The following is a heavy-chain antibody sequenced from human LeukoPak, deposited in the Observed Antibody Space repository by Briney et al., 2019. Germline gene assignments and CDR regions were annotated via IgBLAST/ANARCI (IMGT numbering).Heavy chain of an antibody. CDR3: AKDLLSAYYYDSSPFDP. J-gene: IGHJ5*02. CDR2: ISGSGGST. V-gene: IGHV3-23*01. Sequence: PGGSLRLSCAASGFTFSSYAMNWVRQAPGKGLEWVSGISGSGGSTYYADSVKGRFTISRDYSKNTLYLQMNSLRAEDTAVYYCAKDLLSAYYYDSSPFDPWGQGTLVTVPS. CDR1: GFTFSSYA. D-gene: IGHD3-22*01.